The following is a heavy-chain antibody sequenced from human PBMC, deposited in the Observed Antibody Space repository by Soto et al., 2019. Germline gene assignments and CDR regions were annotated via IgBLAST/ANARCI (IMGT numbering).Heavy chain of an antibody. CDR2: IYYSGST. D-gene: IGHD2-2*01. J-gene: IGHJ5*02. Sequence: SETLSLTCTVSGGSISSGGYYWSWIRQHPGKGLEWIGYIYYSGSTYYNPSLKSRVTISVDTSKNQFSLKLSSVTAADTAVYYCARGYCISTSCYQDWFDPWGQGTLVTVSS. V-gene: IGHV4-31*03. CDR1: GGSISSGGYY. CDR3: ARGYCISTSCYQDWFDP.